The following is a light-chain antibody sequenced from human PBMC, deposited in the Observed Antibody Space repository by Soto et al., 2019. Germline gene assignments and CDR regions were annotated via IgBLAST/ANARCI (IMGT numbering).Light chain of an antibody. CDR3: AAWDDSLWV. CDR1: SSNIGANT. CDR2: SNN. J-gene: IGLJ3*02. V-gene: IGLV1-44*01. Sequence: QSVLTQPPSASGTPGQRVTISCSGSSSNIGANTVNWYQQLPGAAPKLLIYSNNQRPSGVPDRFSGSRSGTSASLAISGLQSDDEADYYCAAWDDSLWVFGGGTQLTVL.